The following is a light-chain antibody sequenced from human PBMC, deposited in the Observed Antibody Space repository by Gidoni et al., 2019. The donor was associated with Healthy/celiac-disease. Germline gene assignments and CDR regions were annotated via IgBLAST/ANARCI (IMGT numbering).Light chain of an antibody. CDR2: KAS. J-gene: IGKJ1*01. CDR1: QSISSW. CDR3: QRYNSYSSWT. V-gene: IGKV1-5*03. Sequence: DIQMTQSPSTLSASVGDRVTITCRASQSISSWLAWYQQKPGKAPKRLIYKASSLESVVPSRFSGSGSGTEFTLTISSLQPVDFATYYCQRYNSYSSWTFGQGTKVEIK.